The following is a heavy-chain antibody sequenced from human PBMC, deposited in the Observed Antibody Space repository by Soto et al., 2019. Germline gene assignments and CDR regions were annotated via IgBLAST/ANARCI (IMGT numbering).Heavy chain of an antibody. V-gene: IGHV1-18*01. D-gene: IGHD3-10*01. CDR3: ARDLDGSGSYYTDD. J-gene: IGHJ4*02. CDR2: ISTYNGNT. CDR1: GYIFITYG. Sequence: ASVKVSCKASGYIFITYGISWVRQAPGQGLEWMGRISTYNGNTNYAQNLQGRVTMTTDTSTSTAYMELRSLRSDDTAVYYCARDLDGSGSYYTDDWGPGTLVTVSS.